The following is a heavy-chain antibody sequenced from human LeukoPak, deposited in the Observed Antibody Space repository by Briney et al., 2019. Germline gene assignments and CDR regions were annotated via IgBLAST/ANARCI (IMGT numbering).Heavy chain of an antibody. CDR2: IYYSGST. V-gene: IGHV4-59*08. D-gene: IGHD5-12*01. CDR1: GGSISTYY. CDR3: ARGDVVATALDY. J-gene: IGHJ4*02. Sequence: PSETLSLTCTVSGGSISTYYWSWIRQPPGQGLEWIGYIYYSGSTKYNPSLKSRVTISVDTSKNQFSLKLNSVTAADTAVYYCARGDVVATALDYWGQGTLVTVSS.